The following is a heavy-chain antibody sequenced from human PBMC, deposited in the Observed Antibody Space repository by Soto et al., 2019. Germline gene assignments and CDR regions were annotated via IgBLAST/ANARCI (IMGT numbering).Heavy chain of an antibody. CDR2: IYDTGISGYTPST. J-gene: IGHJ6*02. Sequence: PSETLSLTCTVSGGSITSSYWIWIRRPPGKGLEWIAYIYDTGISGYTPSTSYNPSLKSRVTMSLDTSKSQFSLKLTSVTAADTAVYYCVLGEDAFFYYGLDVWGQGITVTVSS. D-gene: IGHD2-15*01. CDR1: GGSITSSY. CDR3: VLGEDAFFYYGLDV. V-gene: IGHV4-59*01.